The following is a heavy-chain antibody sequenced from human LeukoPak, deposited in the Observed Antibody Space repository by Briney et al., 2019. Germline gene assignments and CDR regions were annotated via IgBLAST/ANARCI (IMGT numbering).Heavy chain of an antibody. CDR1: GFTFNIYG. CDR3: AKAQRGCSGGNCLTPFQH. D-gene: IGHD2-15*01. V-gene: IGHV3-30*18. J-gene: IGHJ1*01. CDR2: ISYDGSNK. Sequence: PGRSLRLSCAASGFTFNIYGIHWVRQAPGKGLEWVAVISYDGSNKYYADSVKGRFTISRDNSKNTLYLQMDSLRAEDTAVYYCAKAQRGCSGGNCLTPFQHWGQGTLVTVSS.